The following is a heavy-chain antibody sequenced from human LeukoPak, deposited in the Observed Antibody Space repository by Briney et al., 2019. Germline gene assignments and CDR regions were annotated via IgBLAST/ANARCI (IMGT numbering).Heavy chain of an antibody. CDR3: ARHLVGNSGWFFDF. V-gene: IGHV3-30-3*01. Sequence: PGRSLRLSCAASGFTFSDYAIHWVRQAPGKGLEWVAVISYDGSNKYYADSVKGRFTISRDNSKNTLYLQMNSLRAEDTALYYCARHLVGNSGWFFDFWGQGTLVTVSS. CDR2: ISYDGSNK. J-gene: IGHJ4*02. CDR1: GFTFSDYA. D-gene: IGHD6-19*01.